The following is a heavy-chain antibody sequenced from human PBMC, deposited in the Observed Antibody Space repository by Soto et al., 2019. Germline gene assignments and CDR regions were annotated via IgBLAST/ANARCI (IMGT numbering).Heavy chain of an antibody. J-gene: IGHJ6*02. Sequence: SETLSLTCTVSGGSISSSSYYWSWIRQPPGKGLEWIGEINHSGSTNYNPSLKSRVTISVDTSKNQFSLKLSSVTAADTAVYYCANLLVTYYYGSGSYLGRRDYYYYGMDVWGQGTTVTVSS. CDR3: ANLLVTYYYGSGSYLGRRDYYYYGMDV. V-gene: IGHV4-39*07. D-gene: IGHD3-10*01. CDR2: INHSGST. CDR1: GGSISSSSYY.